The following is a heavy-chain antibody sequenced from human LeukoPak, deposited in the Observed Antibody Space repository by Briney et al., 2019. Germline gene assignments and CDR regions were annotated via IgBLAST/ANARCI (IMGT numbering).Heavy chain of an antibody. J-gene: IGHJ4*02. CDR2: IYYTGST. CDR3: ARGYTYGSHYFDY. Sequence: SETLSPTCTVSGGSLSGYSWSWIRQPPGKGLDWIGYIYYTGSTNYNPSLKSRVTISVDTSKNQFSLKVTSVTAADTAVYYCARGYTYGSHYFDYWGQGTLVTVSS. CDR1: GGSLSGYS. D-gene: IGHD5-18*01. V-gene: IGHV4-59*01.